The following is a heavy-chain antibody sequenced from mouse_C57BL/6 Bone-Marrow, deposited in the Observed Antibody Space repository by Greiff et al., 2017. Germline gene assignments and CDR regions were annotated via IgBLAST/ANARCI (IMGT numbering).Heavy chain of an antibody. V-gene: IGHV1-53*01. CDR2: INPSNGGT. CDR3: ARSGYYYGSSSYAMDY. J-gene: IGHJ4*01. CDR1: GYTFTSYW. Sequence: QVQLQQPGTELVKPGASVKLSCKASGYTFTSYWMHWVKQRPGQGLEWIGNINPSNGGTNYNEKFKSKAKLTVDKSSSTAYMQLSSLTSEDSAVYYCARSGYYYGSSSYAMDYWGQGTSVTVSS. D-gene: IGHD1-1*01.